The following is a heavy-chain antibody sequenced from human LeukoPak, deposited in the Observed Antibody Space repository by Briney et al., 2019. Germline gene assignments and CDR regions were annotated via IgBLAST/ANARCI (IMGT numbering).Heavy chain of an antibody. CDR3: AAVTTRHLDLSFDY. CDR2: IYYSGST. J-gene: IGHJ4*02. V-gene: IGHV4-39*01. Sequence: PSETLSLTCTVSGGSISSSSYYWGWIRQPPGKGLEWIGSIYYSGSTYYNPSLKSRVTISVDTSKNQFSLKLSSVTAADTAVYYCAAVTTRHLDLSFDYWGQGTLVTVSS. D-gene: IGHD4-17*01. CDR1: GGSISSSSYY.